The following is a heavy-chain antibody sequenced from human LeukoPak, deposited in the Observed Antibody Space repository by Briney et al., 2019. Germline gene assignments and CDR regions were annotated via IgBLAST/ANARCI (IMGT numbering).Heavy chain of an antibody. CDR1: GGSISSSS. D-gene: IGHD3-10*01. Sequence: ETLSLTCTVSGGSISSSSYYWGWIRQPPGKGLEWVSSISSSSSYIYYADSVKGRFTISRDNAKNSLYLQMNSLRAEDTAVYYCARSLWFGEPFLFDYWGQGTLVTVSS. CDR2: ISSSSSYI. CDR3: ARSLWFGEPFLFDY. J-gene: IGHJ4*02. V-gene: IGHV3-21*01.